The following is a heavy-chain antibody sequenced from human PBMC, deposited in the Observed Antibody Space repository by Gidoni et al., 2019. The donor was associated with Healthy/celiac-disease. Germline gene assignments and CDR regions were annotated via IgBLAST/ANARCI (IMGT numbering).Heavy chain of an antibody. CDR2: IYYSGST. D-gene: IGHD1-26*01. CDR3: ARSSGSYPPYYFDY. V-gene: IGHV4-39*07. Sequence: QLQLQESGPGLVKPSETLSLTCTVSGGSISSSSYYWGWIRQPTGKGLEWIGSIYYSGSTYYNPSLKSRVTISVDTSKNQFSLKLSSVTAADTAVYYCARSSGSYPPYYFDYWGQGTLVTVSS. CDR1: GGSISSSSYY. J-gene: IGHJ4*02.